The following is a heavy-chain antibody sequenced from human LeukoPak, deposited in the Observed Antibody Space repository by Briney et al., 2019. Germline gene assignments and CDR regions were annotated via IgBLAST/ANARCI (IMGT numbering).Heavy chain of an antibody. CDR3: ARDGYSSSWYYLDY. Sequence: SVKVSCKASGGTFSSYAISWVRQAPGQGLEWMGGIIPIFGTANYAQKFQGRVTITADESTSTAYMELSSLRSDDTAVYYCARDGYSSSWYYLDYWGQGTLVTVSS. J-gene: IGHJ4*02. D-gene: IGHD6-13*01. V-gene: IGHV1-69*13. CDR2: IIPIFGTA. CDR1: GGTFSSYA.